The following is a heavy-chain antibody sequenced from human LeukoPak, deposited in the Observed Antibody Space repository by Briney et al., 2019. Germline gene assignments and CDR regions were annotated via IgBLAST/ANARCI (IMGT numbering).Heavy chain of an antibody. J-gene: IGHJ4*02. CDR2: IYSGGST. D-gene: IGHD6-13*01. Sequence: GGSLRLSCAASGFTVSSNYMSWVRQAPGKGLEWVSVIYSGGSTYYADSVKGRFTISRDNAKNTLYLQMNSLRVEDTAVYYCAKNQGSSWQFYFDYWGQGTLVTVSS. CDR1: GFTVSSNY. CDR3: AKNQGSSWQFYFDY. V-gene: IGHV3-53*01.